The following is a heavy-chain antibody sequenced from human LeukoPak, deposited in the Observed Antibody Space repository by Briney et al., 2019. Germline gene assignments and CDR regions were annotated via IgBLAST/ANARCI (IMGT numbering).Heavy chain of an antibody. CDR1: GASISNYY. CDR2: IHYTGST. CDR3: ARDWAGYSSGWYGNWFDP. J-gene: IGHJ5*02. V-gene: IGHV4-59*01. Sequence: SETLSLTCTVSGASISNYYCSWIRQPPGRGLEWIGYIHYTGSTNYNPSLKSRVTISVDTSKNQFSLKLRSVTAADTAVYYCARDWAGYSSGWYGNWFDPWGQGTLVTVSS. D-gene: IGHD6-19*01.